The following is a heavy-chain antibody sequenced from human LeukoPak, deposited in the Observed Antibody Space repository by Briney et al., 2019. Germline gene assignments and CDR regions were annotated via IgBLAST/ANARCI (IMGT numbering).Heavy chain of an antibody. CDR3: ASTSYDFWSGYYGAFDI. V-gene: IGHV3-30-3*01. D-gene: IGHD3-3*01. J-gene: IGHJ3*02. CDR1: GFTFSSYA. CDR2: ISYDGSNK. Sequence: PGGSLRLSCAASGFTFSSYAMHWVRQAPGKGLEWVAVISYDGSNKYYADSVKGRFTISRDNSKNTLYPQMNSLRAEDTAVYYCASTSYDFWSGYYGAFDIWGQGTMVTVSS.